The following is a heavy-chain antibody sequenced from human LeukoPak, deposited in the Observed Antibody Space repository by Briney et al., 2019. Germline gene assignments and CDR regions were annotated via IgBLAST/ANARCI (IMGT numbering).Heavy chain of an antibody. CDR1: GFTFSTYA. D-gene: IGHD4-17*01. CDR3: ARGTTVTSPPDY. CDR2: VSYDGSYQ. J-gene: IGHJ4*02. Sequence: GGSLRLSCAASGFTFSTYAMGWVRQAPGKGLEWVAVVSYDGSYQYYADSVKGRFTISRDNSKNTLYLQMNSLRAEDMAVYYCARGTTVTSPPDYWGQGTLVTVSS. V-gene: IGHV3-30*04.